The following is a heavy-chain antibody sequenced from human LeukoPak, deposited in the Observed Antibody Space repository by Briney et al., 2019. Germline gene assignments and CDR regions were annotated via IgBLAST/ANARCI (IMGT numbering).Heavy chain of an antibody. D-gene: IGHD6-13*01. V-gene: IGHV4-4*07. J-gene: IGHJ4*02. CDR2: IYTSGST. Sequence: PSETLSLTCAVYGGSFSGYYWSWIRQPAGKGLEWIGRIYTSGSTNYNPSLKSRVTMSVDTSKNQFSLKLSSVTAADTAVYYCARERRSSSWPFDYWGQGTLVTVSS. CDR1: GGSFSGYY. CDR3: ARERRSSSWPFDY.